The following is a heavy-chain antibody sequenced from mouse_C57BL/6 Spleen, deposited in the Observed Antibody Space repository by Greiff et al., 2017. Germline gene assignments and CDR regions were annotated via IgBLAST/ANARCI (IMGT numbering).Heavy chain of an antibody. CDR1: GYTFTSYW. J-gene: IGHJ4*01. CDR3: ARRSDYYGSSDHYYAMDY. D-gene: IGHD1-1*01. V-gene: IGHV1-55*01. CDR2: IYPGSGST. Sequence: VQLQQSGAELVKPGASVKMSCKASGYTFTSYWITWVKQRPGQGLEWIGDIYPGSGSTNYNEKFKSKATLTVDTSSSTAYLQISSRTSEDTAVDYCARRSDYYGSSDHYYAMDYWGQGT.